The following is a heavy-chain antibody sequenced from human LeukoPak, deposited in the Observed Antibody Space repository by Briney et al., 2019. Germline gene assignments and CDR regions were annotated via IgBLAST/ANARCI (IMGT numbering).Heavy chain of an antibody. Sequence: ASVKVSCKTSGYTFTTYTINWVRQAPGQGLEWMGWINTNTGNPTYAQGFTGRFVFSLDTSVSTAYLQISSLKAEDTAVYYCARDGLLIVVGATYWFDPWGQGTLVTVSS. V-gene: IGHV7-4-1*02. J-gene: IGHJ5*02. CDR2: INTNTGNP. CDR3: ARDGLLIVVGATYWFDP. CDR1: GYTFTTYT. D-gene: IGHD1-26*01.